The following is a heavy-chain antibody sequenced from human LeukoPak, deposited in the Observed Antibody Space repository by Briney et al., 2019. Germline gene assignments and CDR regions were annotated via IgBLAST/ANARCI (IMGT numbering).Heavy chain of an antibody. CDR1: GFTFSSYA. D-gene: IGHD1-26*01. CDR3: AKCHSGNYYYGMDV. V-gene: IGHV3-23*01. Sequence: GESLRLSCAASGFTFSSYAMSWVRQAPGKGLEWVSVISGSGGSTYYADSVKGRFTISRDNSKNTLYLQMNSLRAEDTAVYYCAKCHSGNYYYGMDVWGQGTTVTVSS. CDR2: ISGSGGST. J-gene: IGHJ6*02.